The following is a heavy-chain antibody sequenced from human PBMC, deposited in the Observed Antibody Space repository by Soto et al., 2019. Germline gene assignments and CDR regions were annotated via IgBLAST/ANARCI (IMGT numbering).Heavy chain of an antibody. CDR1: GFSLSTSGVG. CDR3: AHSKGYNYGYDYYDSSVHYRFDS. D-gene: IGHD3-22*01. J-gene: IGHJ4*02. V-gene: IGHV2-5*02. Sequence: SGPTLVNPTQTHTLTCTFSGFSLSTSGVGVGWIRQPPEKALEWLALIYWDGDERYSPSLKSRLTITKDTSKNQVVLRMTNMDPVDTDTYYCAHSKGYNYGYDYYDSSVHYRFDSWGQGTQVTVS. CDR2: IYWDGDE.